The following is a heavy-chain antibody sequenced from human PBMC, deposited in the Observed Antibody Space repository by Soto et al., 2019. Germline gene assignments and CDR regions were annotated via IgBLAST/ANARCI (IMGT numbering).Heavy chain of an antibody. CDR1: GYTFTSYA. D-gene: IGHD1-20*01. CDR2: VNAGNGNT. J-gene: IGHJ4*02. V-gene: IGHV1-3*01. Sequence: QVQLVQSGAEVKKPGASVKVSCTASGYTFTSYAIHWVRQAPGQRLEWMGWVNAGNGNTEYSQKLQGRVTITRDTSASTAYMELSSLRSEDTAVYYCARDVGYNWNLIDYWGQGTLVTVSS. CDR3: ARDVGYNWNLIDY.